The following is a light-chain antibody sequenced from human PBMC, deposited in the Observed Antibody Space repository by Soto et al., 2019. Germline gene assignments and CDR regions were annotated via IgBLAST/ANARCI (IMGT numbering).Light chain of an antibody. CDR2: EVS. CDR3: SSYTSSSTLYV. CDR1: SSDVGGYNY. J-gene: IGLJ3*02. Sequence: QSALTQPASVSGSPGQSITISCTGISSDVGGYNYVSWYQQHPGKAPKLMIYEVSNRPSGVSNRFSGSQSGNTASLTISGLQAEDEADYYCSSYTSSSTLYVFGGGTKLTVL. V-gene: IGLV2-14*01.